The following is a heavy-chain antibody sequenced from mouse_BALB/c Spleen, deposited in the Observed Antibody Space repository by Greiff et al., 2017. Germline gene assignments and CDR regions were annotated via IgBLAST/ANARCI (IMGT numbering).Heavy chain of an antibody. D-gene: IGHD1-1*01. Sequence: QVQLQQPGAELVKPGASVKLSCKASGYTFTSYWIHWVKQRPGQGLEWIGEINPSNGRTNYNEKFKSKATLTVDKSSSTAYMQLSSLTSEDSAVYYCARGENYYGAAWFAYWGQGTLVTGSA. CDR2: INPSNGRT. J-gene: IGHJ3*01. CDR1: GYTFTSYW. CDR3: ARGENYYGAAWFAY. V-gene: IGHV1S81*02.